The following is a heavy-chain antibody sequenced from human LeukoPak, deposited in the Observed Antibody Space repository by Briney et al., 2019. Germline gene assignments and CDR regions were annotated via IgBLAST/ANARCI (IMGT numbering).Heavy chain of an antibody. CDR2: IRYDGSNK. V-gene: IGHV3-30*02. D-gene: IGHD1-26*01. CDR1: GFTFSSYG. CDR3: AKDSATKWNYYYYMDV. Sequence: GGSLRLSCAASGFTFSSYGMHWVRQAPGKGLEWVAFIRYDGSNKYYADSVKGRFTISRDNSKNTLYLQMNSLRAEDTAVYYCAKDSATKWNYYYYMDVWGKGTTVTVSS. J-gene: IGHJ6*03.